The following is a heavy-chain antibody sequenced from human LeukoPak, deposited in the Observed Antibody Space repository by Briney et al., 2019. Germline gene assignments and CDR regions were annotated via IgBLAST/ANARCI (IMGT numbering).Heavy chain of an antibody. CDR1: GFTFGSYG. CDR2: ITPNADRT. Sequence: GGSLRLSCAASGFTFGSYGMSWVRQAPGKGLEWVSFITPNADRTSYADSVEGRFTISRDNPRNTLYMQTNSLRDEDTALYYCAIMHGYYDGSGYWVQRGQGTLVTVSS. D-gene: IGHD3-22*01. J-gene: IGHJ1*01. V-gene: IGHV3-23*01. CDR3: AIMHGYYDGSGYWVQ.